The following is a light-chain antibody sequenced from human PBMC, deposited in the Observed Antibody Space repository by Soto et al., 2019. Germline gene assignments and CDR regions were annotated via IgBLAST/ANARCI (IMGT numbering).Light chain of an antibody. Sequence: QSALTQPPSVSGSPGQSVTISCTGTSSDVGSYNRVSWYQQPPGTAPKVMIYDVSNRPSGVPDRFSGSKSGNTASLTISGLQAEDESDYYCSSYTSRSTYVFGTGTKLTVL. CDR3: SSYTSRSTYV. CDR1: SSDVGSYNR. CDR2: DVS. V-gene: IGLV2-18*02. J-gene: IGLJ1*01.